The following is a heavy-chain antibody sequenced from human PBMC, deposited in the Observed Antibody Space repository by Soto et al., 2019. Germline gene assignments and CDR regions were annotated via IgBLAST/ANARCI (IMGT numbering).Heavy chain of an antibody. J-gene: IGHJ4*02. V-gene: IGHV3-30*18. CDR1: GFTFSSYG. Sequence: GGSLRLSCAASGFTFSSYGMHWVRQDPGKGLEWVAVISYDGSNKYYADSVKGRFTISRDNSKNTLYLQMNSLRAEDTAVYYCAKALEYYDFWSGYPDYWGQGTLVTVSS. D-gene: IGHD3-3*01. CDR3: AKALEYYDFWSGYPDY. CDR2: ISYDGSNK.